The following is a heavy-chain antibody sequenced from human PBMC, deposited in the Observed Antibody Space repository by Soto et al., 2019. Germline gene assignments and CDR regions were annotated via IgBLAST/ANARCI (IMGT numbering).Heavy chain of an antibody. V-gene: IGHV3-23*01. CDR1: GFTFSSYA. D-gene: IGHD5-18*01. Sequence: GGSLRLSCAASGFTFSSYAMSWVRQAPGKGLEWVSAISGSGGSTYYADSVKGRFTISRDNSKNTLYLQMNSLRAEDTAVYYCAKGGTWIQPKGGYFDYWGQGTLVTVSS. CDR2: ISGSGGST. CDR3: AKGGTWIQPKGGYFDY. J-gene: IGHJ4*02.